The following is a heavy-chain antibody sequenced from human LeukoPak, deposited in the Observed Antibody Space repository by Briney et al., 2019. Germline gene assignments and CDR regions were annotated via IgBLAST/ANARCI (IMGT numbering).Heavy chain of an antibody. J-gene: IGHJ4*02. D-gene: IGHD2-2*01. V-gene: IGHV3-20*04. Sequence: GGSLRLSCAASGFSFDDFAMMWVRQAPGKGLEWVSVITWNGGRTAYGDSVKGRFTISRDNAKNSLYLQMNSLRVEDTALFYCARAEGDCRSTSCYVDYWGLGTLVTVSS. CDR1: GFSFDDFA. CDR3: ARAEGDCRSTSCYVDY. CDR2: ITWNGGRT.